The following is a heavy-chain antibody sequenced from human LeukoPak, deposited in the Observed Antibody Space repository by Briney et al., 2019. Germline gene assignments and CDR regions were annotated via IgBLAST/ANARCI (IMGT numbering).Heavy chain of an antibody. V-gene: IGHV1-69*13. CDR3: ATPQHYYDSSGYDDAFDI. J-gene: IGHJ3*02. CDR1: GGTFSSYA. Sequence: SVKVSCKASGGTFSSYAISWVRQAPGQGLEWMGGIIPIFGTANYAQKFQGRVTITADESTSTAYMELSSLRSEDTAVYYCATPQHYYDSSGYDDAFDIWGQGTMVTVSS. D-gene: IGHD3-22*01. CDR2: IIPIFGTA.